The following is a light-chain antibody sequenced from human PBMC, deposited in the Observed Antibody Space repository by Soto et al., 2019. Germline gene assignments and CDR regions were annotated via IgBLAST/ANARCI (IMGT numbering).Light chain of an antibody. CDR3: QQYETFSGT. CDR1: QSISSW. CDR2: DAS. Sequence: DIQMTQSPSTLSGSVGDRVTITCRASQSISSWLAWYQQKPGNDAPLLIYDASALPRGVPSRFSGSGSGTKFSLTTASLQPDDFATYYCQQYETFSGTFGPGTKVDIK. J-gene: IGKJ1*01. V-gene: IGKV1-5*01.